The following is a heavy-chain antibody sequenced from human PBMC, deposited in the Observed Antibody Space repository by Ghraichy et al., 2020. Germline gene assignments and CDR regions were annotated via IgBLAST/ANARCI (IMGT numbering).Heavy chain of an antibody. CDR2: MNPNSGNT. CDR1: GYTFTSYD. CDR3: ARGRVSEDYCGGDCYPADY. J-gene: IGHJ4*02. V-gene: IGHV1-8*01. D-gene: IGHD2-21*02. Sequence: ASVKVSCKDSGYTFTSYDINWVRQATGQGLEWMGWMNPNSGNTGYAQKFQGRVTMTRNTSISTAYMELSSLRSEDTAVYYCARGRVSEDYCGGDCYPADYWGQGTLVTVSS.